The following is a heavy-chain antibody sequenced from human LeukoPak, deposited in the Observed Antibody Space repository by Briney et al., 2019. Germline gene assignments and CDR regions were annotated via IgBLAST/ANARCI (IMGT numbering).Heavy chain of an antibody. Sequence: SETLSLTCAVSGASISSHNWWWSWVRQPPGKGLEWIGEFYHSGSTNYNPSLKSRVTMSVDKSKNQFSLNLSSVTAADTAVYYCASAEPRGIIWYPSWGQGTLVTVSS. D-gene: IGHD6-13*01. CDR1: GASISSHNW. CDR2: FYHSGST. CDR3: ASAEPRGIIWYPS. J-gene: IGHJ5*02. V-gene: IGHV4-4*02.